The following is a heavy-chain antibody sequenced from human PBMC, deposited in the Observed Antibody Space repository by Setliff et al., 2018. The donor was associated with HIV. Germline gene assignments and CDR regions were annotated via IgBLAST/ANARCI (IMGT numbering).Heavy chain of an antibody. Sequence: SETLSLTCSVSGGSISSYYWNWIRQPAGKGLEWIGRIFSSGTTNYNPSLQSRITMSVDTSKNQFSLKLNSVTAADTAVYYCAREGWSDHYYYYMDVWDKGTAVTVSS. CDR2: IFSSGTT. CDR3: AREGWSDHYYYYMDV. J-gene: IGHJ6*03. CDR1: GGSISSYY. V-gene: IGHV4-4*07. D-gene: IGHD2-15*01.